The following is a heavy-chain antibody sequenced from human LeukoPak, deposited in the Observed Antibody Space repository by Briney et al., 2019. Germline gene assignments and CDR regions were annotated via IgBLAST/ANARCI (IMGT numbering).Heavy chain of an antibody. D-gene: IGHD3-3*01. V-gene: IGHV5-51*01. CDR2: IYPGDSDT. CDR1: GYNFTSYW. J-gene: IGHJ1*01. CDR3: ATPFTYYAGGA. Sequence: GESLKISCQASGYNFTSYWIGWVRQMPGKGLEWMGIIYPGDSDTRYSPSFQGQVSISVDPSLSTAYLPWSSLKASDTAMYYCATPFTYYAGGAWGQGTLVTVSS.